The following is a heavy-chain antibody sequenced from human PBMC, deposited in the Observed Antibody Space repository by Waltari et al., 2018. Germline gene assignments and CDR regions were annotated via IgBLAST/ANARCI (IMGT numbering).Heavy chain of an antibody. Sequence: EVQLVESGGGLVQPGGSLRLSCAASGFTFSSYSMNWVRPAPGKGLEGVSYISSSSSTIYYADSVKGRFTISRDNAKNSLYLQMNSLRAEDTAVYYCARDPLRYSSGWYSSTHYYYYYMDVWGKGTTVTVSS. CDR2: ISSSSSTI. D-gene: IGHD6-19*01. CDR1: GFTFSSYS. V-gene: IGHV3-48*04. CDR3: ARDPLRYSSGWYSSTHYYYYYMDV. J-gene: IGHJ6*03.